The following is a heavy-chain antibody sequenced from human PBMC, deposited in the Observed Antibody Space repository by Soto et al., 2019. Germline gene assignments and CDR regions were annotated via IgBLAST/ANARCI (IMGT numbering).Heavy chain of an antibody. CDR1: GFTFSSYW. Sequence: GGSLRLSCAASGFTFSSYWMSWVRQAPGKGLEWVANIKQDGSEKYYVDSVKGRFTISRDNAENSLYLQMNSLRAEDTAVYYCASTGRFLEWLPPLFDYWGQGTLVTVSS. V-gene: IGHV3-7*01. CDR3: ASTGRFLEWLPPLFDY. CDR2: IKQDGSEK. J-gene: IGHJ4*02. D-gene: IGHD3-3*01.